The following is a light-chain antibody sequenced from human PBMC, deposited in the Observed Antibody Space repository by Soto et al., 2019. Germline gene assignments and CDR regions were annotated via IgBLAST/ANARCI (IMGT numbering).Light chain of an antibody. CDR1: QSVSSN. CDR3: QQYNNWPLT. CDR2: GAS. Sequence: EVVMTQSPATLSLSPCDRATLSCRASQSVSSNLAWYQQKPGQAPRLLIYGASTRATGIPARFSGSGSGTDFTLTISSLQSEDFAVYYCQQYNNWPLTFGQGTKVDIK. V-gene: IGKV3-15*01. J-gene: IGKJ1*01.